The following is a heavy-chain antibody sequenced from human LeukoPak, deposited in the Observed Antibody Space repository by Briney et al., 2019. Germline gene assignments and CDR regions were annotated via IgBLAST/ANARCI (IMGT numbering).Heavy chain of an antibody. J-gene: IGHJ6*03. D-gene: IGHD3-10*01. CDR3: ARVAKHFRGGLSFYFMDV. CDR2: IYYSGST. CDR1: GGSIINYY. V-gene: IGHV4-59*01. Sequence: SETLSLTCTVSGGSIINYYWTWIRQPPGKGLEWIGHIYYSGSTNYNPSLNSRVAISVDTSKKQFSLKLTSVIAADTAVYYCARVAKHFRGGLSFYFMDVWGIGTTVTISS.